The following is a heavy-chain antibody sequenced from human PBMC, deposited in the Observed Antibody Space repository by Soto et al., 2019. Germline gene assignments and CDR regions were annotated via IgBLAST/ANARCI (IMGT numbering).Heavy chain of an antibody. CDR1: GFTFSDYD. Sequence: QVQLVESGGGLVKPGGSLRLSCAASGFTFSDYDMSWIRQAPGKGLEWVSYISSSSSYTNYADSVKGRFTISRDNAKNSLYLQMTSLRAEDTAVYCCASGVGGYLPDVYYWGQGTLVTVSS. V-gene: IGHV3-11*05. CDR2: ISSSSSYT. D-gene: IGHD3-22*01. J-gene: IGHJ4*02. CDR3: ASGVGGYLPDVYY.